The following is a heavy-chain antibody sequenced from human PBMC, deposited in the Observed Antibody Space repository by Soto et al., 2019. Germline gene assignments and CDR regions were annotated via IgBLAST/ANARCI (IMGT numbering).Heavy chain of an antibody. D-gene: IGHD2-8*01. CDR3: EKEAAMVYEVIGGTLD. CDR2: ISGSGGST. V-gene: IGHV3-23*01. CDR1: GFTFSSYA. J-gene: IGHJ4*02. Sequence: GGSLRLSCAASGFTFSSYAMSWVRQAPGKGLEWVSGISGSGGSTYYADSVKGRFTISRDNSKNTLYLQMNSLRAEDTAVYYCEKEAAMVYEVIGGTLDWGQGTLVTVSS.